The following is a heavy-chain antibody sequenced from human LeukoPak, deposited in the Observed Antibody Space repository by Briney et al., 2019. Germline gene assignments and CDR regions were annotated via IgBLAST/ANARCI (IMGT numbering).Heavy chain of an antibody. J-gene: IGHJ4*02. D-gene: IGHD6-19*01. Sequence: GASVKVSCKASGGTFSSYAISWVRQAPGQGLEWMGRIIPILGIANYAQKFQGRVTITADKSTSTAYMELSSLRAEDTAVYYCAKEPPPYSSGWYPNFDYWGQGTLVTVSS. CDR2: IIPILGIA. CDR3: AKEPPPYSSGWYPNFDY. V-gene: IGHV1-69*04. CDR1: GGTFSSYA.